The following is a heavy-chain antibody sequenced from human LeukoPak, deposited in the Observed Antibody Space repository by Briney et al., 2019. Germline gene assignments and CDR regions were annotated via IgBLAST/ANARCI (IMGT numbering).Heavy chain of an antibody. CDR3: ARVEGYDFWSGYFSDYYYMDV. V-gene: IGHV3-30*03. CDR2: ISYDGSNK. Sequence: QPGRSLRLSCAASGFTFSSYGMHWVRQAPGKGLEWVAVISYDGSNKYYADSVKGRFTISRDNSKNTLYLQMNSLRAEDTAVYYCARVEGYDFWSGYFSDYYYMDVWGKGTTVTVSS. CDR1: GFTFSSYG. D-gene: IGHD3-3*01. J-gene: IGHJ6*03.